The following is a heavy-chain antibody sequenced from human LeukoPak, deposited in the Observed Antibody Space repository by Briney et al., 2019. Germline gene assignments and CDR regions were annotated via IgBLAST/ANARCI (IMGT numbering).Heavy chain of an antibody. Sequence: GESLKISCKGSGYTFTSSYIAWVRQMPGKGLECMGIIYPGDSDTTYSPSFQGQVTMSADKSVSTAYLQWSSLKASDTAMYYCARLAMTVTTTNHFYYYMDVWGKGTTVTVSS. CDR1: GYTFTSSY. CDR3: ARLAMTVTTTNHFYYYMDV. J-gene: IGHJ6*03. CDR2: IYPGDSDT. D-gene: IGHD4-11*01. V-gene: IGHV5-51*01.